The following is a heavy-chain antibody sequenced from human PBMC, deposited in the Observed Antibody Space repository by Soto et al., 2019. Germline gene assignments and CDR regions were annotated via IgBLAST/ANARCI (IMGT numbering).Heavy chain of an antibody. Sequence: PGGSVRLSCAASGFTVSSNYMSWVRQAPGKGLEWVSVIYSGGSTYYADSVKGRFTISRDNSKNTQYLQMNSLRAEDTAVYYCARRDSSSWYGDAFDIWGQGTMVTVSS. CDR1: GFTVSSNY. D-gene: IGHD6-13*01. V-gene: IGHV3-53*01. J-gene: IGHJ3*02. CDR2: IYSGGST. CDR3: ARRDSSSWYGDAFDI.